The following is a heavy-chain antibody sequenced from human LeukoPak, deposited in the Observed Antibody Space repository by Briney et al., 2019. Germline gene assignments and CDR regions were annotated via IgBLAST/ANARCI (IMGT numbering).Heavy chain of an antibody. CDR3: ARDMITTITLDS. CDR1: GFSFSGYS. J-gene: IGHJ4*02. D-gene: IGHD3-16*01. Sequence: GGSLRLSCAASGFSFSGYSMNWVRQAPGKGLEWLSYISGRSTTIFYADSVKGRFTISGDNANNSLYLHMNSLRAEDTAVYFCARDMITTITLDSWGQGTPVTVSS. V-gene: IGHV3-48*01. CDR2: ISGRSTTI.